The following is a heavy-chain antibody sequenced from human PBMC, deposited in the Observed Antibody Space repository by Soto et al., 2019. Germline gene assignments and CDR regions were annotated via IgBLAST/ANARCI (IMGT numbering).Heavy chain of an antibody. CDR1: GFTFSSYA. J-gene: IGHJ4*02. CDR2: ISGSGGST. Sequence: GGSLRLSCAASGFTFSSYAMSWVRQAPGKGLEWVSAISGSGGSTYYADSVKGRFTISRDNSKNTLYLQMNSLRAEDTAVYYCAKVGGYDFWSGYSIYYFDYWGQGTLVTVSS. CDR3: AKVGGYDFWSGYSIYYFDY. D-gene: IGHD3-3*01. V-gene: IGHV3-23*01.